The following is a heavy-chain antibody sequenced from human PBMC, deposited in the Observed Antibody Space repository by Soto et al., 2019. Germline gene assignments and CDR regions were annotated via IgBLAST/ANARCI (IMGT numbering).Heavy chain of an antibody. J-gene: IGHJ5*02. CDR2: ISAYNGNT. CDR1: GYTFTSYG. D-gene: IGHD3-10*01. Sequence: QVQLVQSGAEVKKPGASVKVSCKASGYTFTSYGISWVRQAPGQGLEWMGWISAYNGNTNYAQKLQGRVTMTTDTSTRTAYMELRSLRSDDTAVYYCARDATPELLWFGEVKTNWFDPWGQGTLVTVSS. V-gene: IGHV1-18*01. CDR3: ARDATPELLWFGEVKTNWFDP.